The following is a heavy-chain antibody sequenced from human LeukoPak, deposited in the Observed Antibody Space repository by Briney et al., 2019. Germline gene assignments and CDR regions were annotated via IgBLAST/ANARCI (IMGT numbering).Heavy chain of an antibody. Sequence: GASVKVSCKASGYTFTSYYMRWVRQAPGQGLEWMGIINPSGGSTSYAQKFQGRVTMTRDTSTSTVYMELSSLRSEDTAVYYCARDMDTAMPSNWFDPWGQGTLVTVSS. D-gene: IGHD5-18*01. J-gene: IGHJ5*02. CDR1: GYTFTSYY. CDR3: ARDMDTAMPSNWFDP. V-gene: IGHV1-46*01. CDR2: INPSGGST.